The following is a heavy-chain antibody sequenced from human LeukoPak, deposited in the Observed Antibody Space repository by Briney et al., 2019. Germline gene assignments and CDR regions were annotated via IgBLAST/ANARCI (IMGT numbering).Heavy chain of an antibody. CDR2: ISGGGGST. V-gene: IGHV3-23*01. D-gene: IGHD1-26*01. Sequence: GGSLRLSCVASGFTFGKYWMSWVRQAPGKGLEWVSTISGGGGSTYYADSVKGRFTISRDNSKNTLYLQVNSLRAEDTAVYYCAKGGKWDVTPFDYWGQGTLVTVSS. J-gene: IGHJ4*02. CDR1: GFTFGKYW. CDR3: AKGGKWDVTPFDY.